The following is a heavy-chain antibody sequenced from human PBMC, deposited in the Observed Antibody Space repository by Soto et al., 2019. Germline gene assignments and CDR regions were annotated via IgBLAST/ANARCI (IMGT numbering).Heavy chain of an antibody. V-gene: IGHV3-30*18. J-gene: IGHJ4*02. CDR1: GFTFSSYG. D-gene: IGHD3-22*01. CDR2: ISYDGSNK. CDR3: AKDSWLWPINYDFGY. Sequence: QVQLVESGGGVVQPGRSLRLSCAASGFTFSSYGMHWVRQAPGKGLEWVAVISYDGSNKYYADSVKGRFTISRVNSKNTLYLQMNSLRAEDTAVYYCAKDSWLWPINYDFGYWGQGTLVTVSS.